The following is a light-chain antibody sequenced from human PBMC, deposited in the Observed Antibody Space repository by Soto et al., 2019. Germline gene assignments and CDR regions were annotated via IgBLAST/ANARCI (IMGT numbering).Light chain of an antibody. CDR1: QSVSNN. Sequence: EIVMTQSPATLSVSPGERATLSCRASQSVSNNLAWYQQKPGQAPRLLIFDASTRATDIPARFSGTGSGTEFTLTISSLQSEDFAVYYCQQYNNWPPLFTFGPGTKVDIK. CDR2: DAS. J-gene: IGKJ3*01. V-gene: IGKV3-15*01. CDR3: QQYNNWPPLFT.